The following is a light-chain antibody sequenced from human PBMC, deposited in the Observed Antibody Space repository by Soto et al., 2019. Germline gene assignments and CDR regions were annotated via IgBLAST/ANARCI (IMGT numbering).Light chain of an antibody. CDR1: SSNIGADYD. CDR2: ANN. V-gene: IGLV1-40*01. J-gene: IGLJ2*01. Sequence: QSVLTQPPSVSGAPGQRVTISCTGSSSNIGADYDVHWYQQVPGRAPKLLVYANNNRPSGVPDRFSGSKSGTSASLAITGLQAEDEADYYCQSYDTNLSGFVVFGGGTKVTVL. CDR3: QSYDTNLSGFVV.